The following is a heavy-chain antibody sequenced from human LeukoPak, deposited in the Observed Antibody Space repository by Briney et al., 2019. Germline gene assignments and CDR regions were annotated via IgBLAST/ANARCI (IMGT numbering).Heavy chain of an antibody. CDR3: AREGITMVRGVIRDYYGMDV. V-gene: IGHV3-23*01. D-gene: IGHD3-10*01. CDR1: GFTFSSYA. CDR2: ISGSGGST. Sequence: GGSLRLSCAASGFTFSSYAMSWVRQAPGKGLEWVSAISGSGGSTYYADSVKGRFTISRDNSKNTLYLQMNSLRAEDTAVYYCAREGITMVRGVIRDYYGMDVWGQGTTVTVSS. J-gene: IGHJ6*02.